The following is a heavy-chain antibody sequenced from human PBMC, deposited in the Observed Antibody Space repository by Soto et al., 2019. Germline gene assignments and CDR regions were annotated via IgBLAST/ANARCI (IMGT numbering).Heavy chain of an antibody. CDR1: GFTFDDYG. CDR3: AKVGISMIVVAHFDY. V-gene: IGHV3-9*01. CDR2: ISWNSGNI. D-gene: IGHD3-22*01. Sequence: GGSLRLSCAASGFTFDDYGMHWVRQAPGKGLEWVSGISWNSGNIGYADSVKGRFTISRDNAKNSLYLQMNSLRAEDTALYYCAKVGISMIVVAHFDYWGQGTLVTVSS. J-gene: IGHJ4*02.